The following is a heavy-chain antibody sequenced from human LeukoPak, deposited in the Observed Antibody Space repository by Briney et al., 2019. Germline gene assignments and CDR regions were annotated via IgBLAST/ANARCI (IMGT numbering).Heavy chain of an antibody. V-gene: IGHV4-59*01. CDR3: ARTLGTYYYDSSGYYSYYFDY. J-gene: IGHJ4*02. D-gene: IGHD3-22*01. Sequence: SETLSLTCTVSGGSISSYYWSWIRQPPGKGLEWIGYIYYSGSTNYNPSLKSRVTISVDTSKNQFSLKLSSVIAADTAVYYCARTLGTYYYDSSGYYSYYFDYWGQGTLVTVSS. CDR2: IYYSGST. CDR1: GGSISSYY.